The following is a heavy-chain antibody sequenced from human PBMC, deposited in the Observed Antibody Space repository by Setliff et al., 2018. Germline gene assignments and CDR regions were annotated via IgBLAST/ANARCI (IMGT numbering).Heavy chain of an antibody. Sequence: PAETLSLTCTVSGGSISSSSYYWGWIRQPPGKGLEWIGSIYYSGSTYYNPSLKSRVTISVDTSKNQFSLNLSSVTAADTAVYYCASSSGGHYEAYFDYWGQGTLVTVSS. V-gene: IGHV4-39*01. CDR2: IYYSGST. D-gene: IGHD2-15*01. J-gene: IGHJ4*02. CDR3: ASSSGGHYEAYFDY. CDR1: GGSISSSSYY.